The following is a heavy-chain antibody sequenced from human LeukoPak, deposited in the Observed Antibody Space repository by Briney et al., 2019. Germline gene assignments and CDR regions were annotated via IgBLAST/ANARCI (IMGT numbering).Heavy chain of an antibody. Sequence: PSETLSLTCAVYGGSFSGYFWSWIRQPPGKGLEWIGEINHSGSTNYNPSLKNRVTISVDTSKNQFSLKLSSVTAADTAVYYCARDIHVPRIREPYFDIWGEGTLVTVSS. V-gene: IGHV4-34*01. CDR3: ARDIHVPRIREPYFDI. D-gene: IGHD1-14*01. CDR1: GGSFSGYF. CDR2: INHSGST. J-gene: IGHJ3*02.